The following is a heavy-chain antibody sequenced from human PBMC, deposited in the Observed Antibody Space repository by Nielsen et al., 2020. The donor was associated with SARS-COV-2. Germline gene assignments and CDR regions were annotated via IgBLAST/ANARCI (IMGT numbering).Heavy chain of an antibody. CDR2: INPSGGST. CDR3: ARGPEGANNDILTGFPTAY. D-gene: IGHD3-9*01. J-gene: IGHJ4*02. V-gene: IGHV1-46*01. CDR1: GYIFTNYY. Sequence: ASVKVSCKTSGYIFTNYYVHWVRQAPGQGLEWMGIINPSGGSTSYTQKFQGRVTMTRDTSTSTVYMDLSSLRSEDTAVYYCARGPEGANNDILTGFPTAYWGQGTQVTVSS.